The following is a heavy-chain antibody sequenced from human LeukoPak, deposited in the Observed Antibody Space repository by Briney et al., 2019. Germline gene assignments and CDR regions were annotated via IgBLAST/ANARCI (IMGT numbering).Heavy chain of an antibody. CDR2: IYYSGST. V-gene: IGHV4-39*07. D-gene: IGHD1-26*01. J-gene: IGHJ4*02. Sequence: SETLSLTCTVSGGSISSSSYYWGWIRQPPGKGLEWIGSIYYSGSTYYNPSLKSRVTISVDTSKNQSSLKLSSVTAADTAVYYCARVSRTGATNDYWGQGTLVTVSS. CDR1: GGSISSSSYY. CDR3: ARVSRTGATNDY.